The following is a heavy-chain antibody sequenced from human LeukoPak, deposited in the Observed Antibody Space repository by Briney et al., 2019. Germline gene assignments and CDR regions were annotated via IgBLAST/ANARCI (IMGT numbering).Heavy chain of an antibody. Sequence: PGGSLRLSCAASGFTFSSYAMSWVRQAPGKGLEWDSAISGSGGSTYYADSVKGRFTISRDNYKNTLYLQMNSLRAEDTAVYYCAKDRQYAFWSGYPYYFDYWGPGTLVTVSS. CDR2: ISGSGGST. CDR1: GFTFSSYA. J-gene: IGHJ4*02. D-gene: IGHD3-3*01. V-gene: IGHV3-23*01. CDR3: AKDRQYAFWSGYPYYFDY.